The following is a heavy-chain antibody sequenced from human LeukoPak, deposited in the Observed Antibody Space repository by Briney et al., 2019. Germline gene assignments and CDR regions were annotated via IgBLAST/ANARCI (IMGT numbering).Heavy chain of an antibody. J-gene: IGHJ4*02. V-gene: IGHV4-38-2*01. CDR1: GYSISSGYY. Sequence: SETLSLTCAVSGYSISSGYYWGWIRQPPGKGLEWIGRIYYSGSTYYNPSLKSRVTISVDTSKNQFSLKLSSVTAADTAVYYCARVATTTNPPQRPFDYWGQGTLVTVSS. D-gene: IGHD5-12*01. CDR3: ARVATTTNPPQRPFDY. CDR2: IYYSGST.